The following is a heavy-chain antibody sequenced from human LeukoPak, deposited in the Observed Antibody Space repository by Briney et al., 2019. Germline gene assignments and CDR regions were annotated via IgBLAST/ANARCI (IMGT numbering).Heavy chain of an antibody. Sequence: ASVKVSCKASGYTFTDYYLHWVRQAPGQGLEWMGWIHPNSGGTNYAQKFQGRVAMTRDTSISTAYMELSSLRSDDTAIYYCARLAAVPGWGQGTLVTVSS. CDR3: ARLAAVPG. CDR2: IHPNSGGT. CDR1: GYTFTDYY. V-gene: IGHV1-2*02. D-gene: IGHD6-19*01. J-gene: IGHJ1*01.